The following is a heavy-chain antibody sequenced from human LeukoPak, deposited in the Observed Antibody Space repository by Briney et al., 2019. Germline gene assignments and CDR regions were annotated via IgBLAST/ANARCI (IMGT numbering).Heavy chain of an antibody. Sequence: SETLSLTCAVYGGSFSGYYWSWIRQPPGKGLEWIGEINHSGSTNYNPSLKSRVTISVDTSKNQFSLKLSSVTAADTAVYYCARRETMITFGGVIVPPTDYWGQGTLVTVSS. CDR2: INHSGST. V-gene: IGHV4-34*01. CDR1: GGSFSGYY. CDR3: ARRETMITFGGVIVPPTDY. J-gene: IGHJ4*02. D-gene: IGHD3-16*02.